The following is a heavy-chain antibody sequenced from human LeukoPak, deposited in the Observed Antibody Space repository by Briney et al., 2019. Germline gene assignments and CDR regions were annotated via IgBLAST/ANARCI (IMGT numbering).Heavy chain of an antibody. J-gene: IGHJ6*03. D-gene: IGHD3-10*01. CDR2: INHSGST. V-gene: IGHV4-34*01. CDR1: GGSITDYF. Sequence: SETLSLTCALSGGSITDYFYNWVRQPPGKGLEWIGEINHSGSTNYNPSLKSRVTISVDTSKNQFSLKLSSVTAADTAVYYCARAGYYGSGSYYYYYYYMDVWGKGTTVTISS. CDR3: ARAGYYGSGSYYYYYYYMDV.